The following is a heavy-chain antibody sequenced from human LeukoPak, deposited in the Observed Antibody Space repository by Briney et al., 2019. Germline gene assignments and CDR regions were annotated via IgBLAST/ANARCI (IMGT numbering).Heavy chain of an antibody. Sequence: PGGSLRLSCAASGFTFSDYYMSWVRQAPGKGLEWVSAINSGGSTYYADSLKGRFTISRDNSKNTLYLQVNSLRAEDTAVYYCAKIYYGSGTYLGAFDIWGQGTMVTVSS. CDR2: INSGGST. CDR1: GFTFSDYY. CDR3: AKIYYGSGTYLGAFDI. D-gene: IGHD3-10*01. V-gene: IGHV3-23*01. J-gene: IGHJ3*02.